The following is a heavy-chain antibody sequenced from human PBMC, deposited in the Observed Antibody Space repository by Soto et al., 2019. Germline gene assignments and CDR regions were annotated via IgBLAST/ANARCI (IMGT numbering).Heavy chain of an antibody. Sequence: QLQLQESGPGLVKPSETLSLTCSVSGGSISSVSYYWGWIRQPPGKGLEWIGSIYYSGSAYYSPSLKGRVTMSVDTSQNQLSLELRSVTAADTAVYYCARLHCNSPNCVPLDPWGQGTLVTVSS. D-gene: IGHD2-2*01. CDR3: ARLHCNSPNCVPLDP. V-gene: IGHV4-39*01. J-gene: IGHJ5*02. CDR2: IYYSGSA. CDR1: GGSISSVSYY.